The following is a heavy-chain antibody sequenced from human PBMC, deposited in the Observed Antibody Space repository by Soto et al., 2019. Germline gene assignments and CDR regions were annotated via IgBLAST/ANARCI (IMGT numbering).Heavy chain of an antibody. J-gene: IGHJ6*02. CDR2: IIPIFGTA. D-gene: IGHD6-19*01. V-gene: IGHV1-69*06. CDR1: GGTFSSYA. CDR3: ARGKAGYSSGWSMAYYYYGMDV. Sequence: SVKVSCKASGGTFSSYAISWVRQAPGQGLEWMGGIIPIFGTANYAQKFQGRVTITAVKSTSTAYMELSSLRSEDTAVYYCARGKAGYSSGWSMAYYYYGMDVWGQGTTVTVSS.